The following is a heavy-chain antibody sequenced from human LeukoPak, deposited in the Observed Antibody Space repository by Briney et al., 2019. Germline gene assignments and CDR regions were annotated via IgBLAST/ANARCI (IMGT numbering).Heavy chain of an antibody. D-gene: IGHD3-10*01. Sequence: SVKVSCKASGGTFSSYAISWVRQAPGQGLEWMGRIIPILGIANYAQKFQGRVTITADKSTSTAYMELSSLRSEDTAVYYCARDLGYGSGTTNPSGELRFDYRGQGTLVTVSS. CDR2: IIPILGIA. CDR3: ARDLGYGSGTTNPSGELRFDY. CDR1: GGTFSSYA. V-gene: IGHV1-69*04. J-gene: IGHJ4*02.